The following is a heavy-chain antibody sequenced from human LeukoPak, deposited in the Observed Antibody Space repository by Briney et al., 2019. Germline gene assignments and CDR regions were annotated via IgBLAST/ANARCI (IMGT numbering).Heavy chain of an antibody. J-gene: IGHJ6*03. Sequence: GGSLRLSCAASGFTFDDYAMHWVRQAPGKGLEWVSLISWDGGSTYYADSVKGRFTISRDNSKNSLYLQMNSLRAEDTALYYCAKVSGGDNGYMDVWAKGPRSPSP. D-gene: IGHD2-8*01. V-gene: IGHV3-43D*04. CDR3: AKVSGGDNGYMDV. CDR1: GFTFDDYA. CDR2: ISWDGGST.